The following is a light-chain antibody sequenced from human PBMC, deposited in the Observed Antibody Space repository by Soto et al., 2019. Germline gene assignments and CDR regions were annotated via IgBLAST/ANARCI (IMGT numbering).Light chain of an antibody. Sequence: EIVMTQSPATLSVSPGERATLSCRASQSVSSNLAWYQQKPGQAPRLLIYGAYTRAASVPARFSGSGSGTEFTLTITSLQSEDIALYYCQQYNIWPPITFGQGTRLEIK. CDR3: QQYNIWPPIT. J-gene: IGKJ5*01. CDR2: GAY. CDR1: QSVSSN. V-gene: IGKV3-15*01.